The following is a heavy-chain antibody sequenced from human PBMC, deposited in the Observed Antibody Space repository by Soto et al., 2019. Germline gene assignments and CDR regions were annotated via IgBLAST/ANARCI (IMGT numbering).Heavy chain of an antibody. CDR1: GFTFINYA. Sequence: PGGSLRLSCEASGFTFINYAIHWVRQAPGKGLEWVAVISYDGSSKYYADSVKGRFTISRDNSKNTVFLQMNSLRAEDTAVYFCARRLSGAKNGYNMYYFHGLDVWGQGTTVTVSS. V-gene: IGHV3-30-3*01. CDR2: ISYDGSSK. J-gene: IGHJ6*02. CDR3: ARRLSGAKNGYNMYYFHGLDV. D-gene: IGHD5-12*01.